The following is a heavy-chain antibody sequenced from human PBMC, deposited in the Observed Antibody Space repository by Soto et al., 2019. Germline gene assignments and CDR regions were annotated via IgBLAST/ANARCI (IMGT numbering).Heavy chain of an antibody. CDR2: INAGNGNT. CDR3: VHSSGYYSFDY. V-gene: IGHV1-3*01. Sequence: ASVKVSCKASGYTFSSYYMNWVRQAPGQRLEWMGWINAGNGNTKYSQKFQGRVTITRDTSASTAYMELSSLRSEDTAVYYCVHSSGYYSFDYWGQGTLVTVSS. D-gene: IGHD3-22*01. J-gene: IGHJ4*02. CDR1: GYTFSSYY.